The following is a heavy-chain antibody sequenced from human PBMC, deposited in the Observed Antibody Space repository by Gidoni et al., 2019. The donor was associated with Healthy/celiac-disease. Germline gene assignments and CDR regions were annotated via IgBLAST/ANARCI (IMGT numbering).Heavy chain of an antibody. CDR1: GGSISSGGYS. CDR3: AREGGYYDSSGYLRGYFDY. D-gene: IGHD3-22*01. J-gene: IGHJ4*02. Sequence: QLQLQESGSGLVKPSQPLSLTCADPGGSISSGGYSWSWIRQPPGKGLEWIGYIYHSGSTYYNPSLKSRVTISVDRSKNQFSLKLSSVTAADTAVYYCAREGGYYDSSGYLRGYFDYWGQGTLVTVSS. CDR2: IYHSGST. V-gene: IGHV4-30-2*01.